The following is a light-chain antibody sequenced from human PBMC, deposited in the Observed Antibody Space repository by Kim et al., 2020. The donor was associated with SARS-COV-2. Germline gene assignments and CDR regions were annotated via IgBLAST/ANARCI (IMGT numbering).Light chain of an antibody. J-gene: IGKJ4*01. CDR2: DAS. V-gene: IGKV3-11*01. CDR1: QSVGTY. CDR3: QQRSNWPPALT. Sequence: PGERATLSCRASQSVGTYLAWYQQKPGQAPRLLIYDASNRATGIPARFSGSGSGTDFTLTINSLESEDFAVYYCQQRSNWPPALTFGGGTKVDIK.